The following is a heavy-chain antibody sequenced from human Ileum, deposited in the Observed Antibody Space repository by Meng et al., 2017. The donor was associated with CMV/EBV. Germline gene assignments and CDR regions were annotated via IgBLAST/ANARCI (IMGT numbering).Heavy chain of an antibody. CDR1: GFTLSNYW. V-gene: IGHV4-34*08. J-gene: IGHJ4*02. CDR3: ANGYYFAY. CDR2: INHSGST. Sequence: GSLRLSCAASGFTLSNYWMSWVRQPPGKGLEWIGEINHSGSTNYNPSLKSRVTISVDTSKNQFSLKLSSVTAADTAVYYCANGYYFAYWGQGKLVNGAS. D-gene: IGHD2-8*01.